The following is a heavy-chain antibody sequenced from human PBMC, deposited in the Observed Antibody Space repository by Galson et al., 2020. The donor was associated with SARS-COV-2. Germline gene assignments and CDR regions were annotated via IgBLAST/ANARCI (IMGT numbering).Heavy chain of an antibody. CDR2: IKKDGSEK. CDR1: GFTFSTYW. Sequence: GGSLRLSCIGSGFTFSTYWMSWVRQAPGKGLEWVANIKKDGSEKYYLNSVRGRFTISRDNGRNSLYLEMNSLRADDTALYYCATRPPNDLYGGFFAYGGRGTVAPVSS. CDR3: ATRPPNDLYGGFFAY. D-gene: IGHD3-16*01. V-gene: IGHV3-7*01. J-gene: IGHJ4*02.